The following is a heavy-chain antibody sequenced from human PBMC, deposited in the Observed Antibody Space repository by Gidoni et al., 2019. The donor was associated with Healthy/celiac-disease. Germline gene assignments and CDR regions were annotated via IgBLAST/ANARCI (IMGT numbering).Heavy chain of an antibody. J-gene: IGHJ6*02. CDR1: GYTFTGYY. CDR3: ARGNIAVAGPYYYYYGMDV. Sequence: QVQLVQSGAEVTKPGASVKVSCKASGYTFTGYYMHWVRQAPGQGLEWMGWINPNSGGTNYAQKFQGWVTMTRDTSISTAYMELSRLRSDDTAVYYCARGNIAVAGPYYYYYGMDVWGQGTTVTVSS. D-gene: IGHD6-19*01. CDR2: INPNSGGT. V-gene: IGHV1-2*04.